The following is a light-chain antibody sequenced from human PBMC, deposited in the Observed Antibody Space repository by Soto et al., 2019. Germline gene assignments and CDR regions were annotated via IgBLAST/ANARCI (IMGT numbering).Light chain of an antibody. CDR2: GNS. V-gene: IGLV1-40*01. J-gene: IGLJ2*01. Sequence: QSVLTPPPSVSGAPGQRVTISCTGSSSNIGAGYDVHWYQQLPGTAPKLLIYGNSNRPSGVPDRFSGSKYGTSASLAITGLQAEDEADYYCQSYDSSLSGVVFGGGTKLTVL. CDR1: SSNIGAGYD. CDR3: QSYDSSLSGVV.